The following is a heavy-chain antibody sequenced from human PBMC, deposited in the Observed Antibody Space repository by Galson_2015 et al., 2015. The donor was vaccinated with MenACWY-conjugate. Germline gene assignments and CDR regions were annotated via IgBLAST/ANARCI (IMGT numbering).Heavy chain of an antibody. V-gene: IGHV5-51*01. CDR3: AGHRDGYTNDY. D-gene: IGHD5-24*01. CDR2: IYPGDSDT. CDR1: GYTLTTYW. Sequence: QSGAEVKKPGESLKISCKGSGYTLTTYWIAWVRQMPGKGLEWMGIIYPGDSDTRYSPSFQGLVTISADKSITTAYLQWSSLKASDTAIYYCAGHRDGYTNDYWGQGTLVTVSS. J-gene: IGHJ4*02.